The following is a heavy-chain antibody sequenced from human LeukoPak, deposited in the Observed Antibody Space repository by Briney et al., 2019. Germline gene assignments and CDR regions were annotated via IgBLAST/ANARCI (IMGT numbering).Heavy chain of an antibody. V-gene: IGHV3-23*01. CDR1: GFTFSSEA. CDR3: AKMQTEYDTSTGLYRALCDY. Sequence: PGGSLRLSCAASGFTFSSEAMSWVRQAPGKGLEWVSAISGSGVSIYYTDSVKGRFTISRDNSKNTLYLQMNSLRPDDTVVYYCAKMQTEYDTSTGLYRALCDYWGQGTLVTVSS. CDR2: ISGSGVSI. D-gene: IGHD3-9*01. J-gene: IGHJ4*02.